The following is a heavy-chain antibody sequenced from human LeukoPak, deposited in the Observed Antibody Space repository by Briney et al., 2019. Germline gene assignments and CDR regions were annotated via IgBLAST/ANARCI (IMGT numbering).Heavy chain of an antibody. CDR1: GGSISSGDYY. CDR3: ARDLLNEGNHLDY. Sequence: SETLSLTCTVSGGSISSGDYYWSWIRQPPGTGLEWIGYIYYSGSTYYNPSLKSRVTISVDTSKNQFSLKLSSVTAADTAVYYCARDLLNEGNHLDYWGQGTLVTVSS. CDR2: IYYSGST. D-gene: IGHD4-23*01. J-gene: IGHJ4*02. V-gene: IGHV4-30-4*01.